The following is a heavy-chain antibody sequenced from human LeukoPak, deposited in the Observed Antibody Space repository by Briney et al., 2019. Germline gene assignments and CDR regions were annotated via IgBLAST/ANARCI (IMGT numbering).Heavy chain of an antibody. J-gene: IGHJ4*02. V-gene: IGHV3-23*01. CDR1: GFTFSSYA. Sequence: GGPLRLSCAASGFTFSSYAMSWVRQAPGKGLEWVSAISGSGGSTYYADSVKGRFTISRDNSKNTLYLQMNSLRAEDTAVYYCAKSPNLEDYGDYVYFDYWGQGTLVTVSS. D-gene: IGHD4-17*01. CDR2: ISGSGGST. CDR3: AKSPNLEDYGDYVYFDY.